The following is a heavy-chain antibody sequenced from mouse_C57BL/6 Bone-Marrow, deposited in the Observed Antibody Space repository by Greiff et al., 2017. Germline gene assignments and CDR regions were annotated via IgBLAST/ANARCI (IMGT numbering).Heavy chain of an antibody. CDR3: RREVGGGFAY. Sequence: QVQLQQPGAELVMPGASVKLSCKASGYTFTSYWMHWVKQRPGQGLEWIGEIDPSDSYTKYNPKFQGKSTLTVDKSASTAYMQLSSLASDDSSDYYCRREVGGGFAYWGQGTLVTVSA. CDR2: IDPSDSYT. J-gene: IGHJ3*01. CDR1: GYTFTSYW. V-gene: IGHV1-69*01.